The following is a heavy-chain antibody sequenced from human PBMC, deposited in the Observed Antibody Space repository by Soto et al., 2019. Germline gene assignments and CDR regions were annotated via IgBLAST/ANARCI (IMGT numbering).Heavy chain of an antibody. CDR3: ARVDTYDYYYSMDV. V-gene: IGHV3-53*01. Sequence: VGSLRLSCAASGLAVTSNYMSWVRQAPGKGLEWVSIVYSSGTTYYADSVKGRFTFSRDKSKNTIYLQMRNLRAEDTAVYYCARVDTYDYYYSMDVWGQGTTVTVSS. CDR1: GLAVTSNY. D-gene: IGHD5-18*01. CDR2: VYSSGTT. J-gene: IGHJ6*02.